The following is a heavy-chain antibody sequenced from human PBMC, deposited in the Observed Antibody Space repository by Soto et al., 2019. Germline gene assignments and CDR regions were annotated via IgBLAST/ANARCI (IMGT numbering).Heavy chain of an antibody. Sequence: QVQLQESGPGLVKPSQTLSLTCTVSGGSISSGGYYWSWIRQHPGKGLEWIGYTYYSGSTYYNPSLKSRVTISVDTSKTQFSLKLSAVTAADTAVYYCARETYCYGSGLDYWGQGTLVTVSS. V-gene: IGHV4-31*03. D-gene: IGHD3-10*01. J-gene: IGHJ4*02. CDR1: GGSISSGGYY. CDR2: TYYSGST. CDR3: ARETYCYGSGLDY.